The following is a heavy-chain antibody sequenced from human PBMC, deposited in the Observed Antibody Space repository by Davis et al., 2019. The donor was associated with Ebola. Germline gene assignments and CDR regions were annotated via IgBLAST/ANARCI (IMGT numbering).Heavy chain of an antibody. CDR3: ARDLAFDFWSGLAGDY. V-gene: IGHV1-3*01. J-gene: IGHJ4*02. D-gene: IGHD3-3*01. Sequence: KFQGRVTITRDTSASTAYMELSSLRSEDTAVYYCARDLAFDFWSGLAGDYWGQGTLVTVSS.